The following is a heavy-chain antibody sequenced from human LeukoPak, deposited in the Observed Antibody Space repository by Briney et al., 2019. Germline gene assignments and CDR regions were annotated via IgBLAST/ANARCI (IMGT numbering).Heavy chain of an antibody. J-gene: IGHJ6*02. V-gene: IGHV4-31*03. D-gene: IGHD3-16*01. CDR3: ARRSDDYVWGDGLDV. Sequence: PSETLSLTCTVSGGSISSTSHYWSWIRQHPGKGLEWIGYIYYSGRAYYNPSLKSRVTISVDTSKNQFSLKLSSVTAADTAVYYCARRSDDYVWGDGLDVWGQGTTVTVSS. CDR1: GGSISSTSHY. CDR2: IYYSGRA.